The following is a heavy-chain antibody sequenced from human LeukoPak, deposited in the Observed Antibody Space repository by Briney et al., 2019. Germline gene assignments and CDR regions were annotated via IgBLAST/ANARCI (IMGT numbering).Heavy chain of an antibody. J-gene: IGHJ4*02. CDR2: IYYSGST. D-gene: IGHD3-10*01. V-gene: IGHV4-39*01. CDR3: ATQLWFGEVRYFDY. CDR1: GGSISSSSYY. Sequence: SETLSLTCTVSGGSISSSSYYWGWIRQPPGKGLGWVGSIYYSGSTYYNPSLKSRVTISVDTSKNQFSLKLSSVTAADTAVYYCATQLWFGEVRYFDYWGQGTLVTVSS.